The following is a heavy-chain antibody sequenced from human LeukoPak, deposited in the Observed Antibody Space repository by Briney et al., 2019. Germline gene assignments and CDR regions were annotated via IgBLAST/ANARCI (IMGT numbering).Heavy chain of an antibody. CDR2: ISSSSSYI. CDR1: GFTFSSYS. Sequence: PGGSLRLSRAASGFTFSSYSMNWVRQAPGKGLEWVSSISSSSSYIYYTDSVKGRFTISRDHAKNSLYLQMNSLKAEDTAVYYCARAGFDYWGQGTLVTVSS. V-gene: IGHV3-21*01. J-gene: IGHJ4*02. CDR3: ARAGFDY.